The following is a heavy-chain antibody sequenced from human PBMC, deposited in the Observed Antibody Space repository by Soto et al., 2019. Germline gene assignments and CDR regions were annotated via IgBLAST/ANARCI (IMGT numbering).Heavy chain of an antibody. D-gene: IGHD2-15*01. Sequence: GGSLRLSCAASGFTFSSYAMSWVRQAPGKGLEWVSLIYTGGTTSYADSVKGRFTISRDNSKNTLYLQMNSLRAEDTAVYYCARLDISGVQEVYYYYGMDVWGQGTTVPSP. CDR2: IYTGGTT. CDR3: ARLDISGVQEVYYYYGMDV. J-gene: IGHJ6*02. V-gene: IGHV3-66*01. CDR1: GFTFSSYA.